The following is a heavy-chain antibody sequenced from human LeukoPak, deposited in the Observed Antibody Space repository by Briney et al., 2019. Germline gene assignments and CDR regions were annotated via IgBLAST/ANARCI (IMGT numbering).Heavy chain of an antibody. V-gene: IGHV1-24*01. CDR2: FDPEDGET. CDR1: GYTLTELS. Sequence: ASVKVSCKVSGYTLTELSMHWVRQAPGKGLEWMGGFDPEDGETIYAQKFQGRVTMTEDTSTDTAYMELSSLRSEDTAVYYCAKARLVVVQFDYWGQGTLVTVSS. CDR3: AKARLVVVQFDY. D-gene: IGHD3-22*01. J-gene: IGHJ4*02.